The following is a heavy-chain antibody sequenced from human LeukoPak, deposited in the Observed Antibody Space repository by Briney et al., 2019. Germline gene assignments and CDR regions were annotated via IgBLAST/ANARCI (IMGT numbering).Heavy chain of an antibody. Sequence: GRSLRLSCAASGFTFSSYGMHWVRQAPGKGLEWVAVISYDGSNKYYADSVKGRFTISRDNSKNTLYLQMNSLRAEDTAVYYCARGTVQKGDAFDIWGQGTMVTVSS. V-gene: IGHV3-30*03. J-gene: IGHJ3*02. CDR3: ARGTVQKGDAFDI. CDR1: GFTFSSYG. D-gene: IGHD1-1*01. CDR2: ISYDGSNK.